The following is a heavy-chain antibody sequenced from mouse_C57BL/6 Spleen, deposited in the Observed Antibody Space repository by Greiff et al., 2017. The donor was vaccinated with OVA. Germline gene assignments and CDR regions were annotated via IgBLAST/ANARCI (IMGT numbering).Heavy chain of an antibody. CDR3: ARHEDYGISFAY. CDR2: FYPGSGSI. V-gene: IGHV1-62-2*01. J-gene: IGHJ3*01. D-gene: IGHD2-1*01. Sequence: QVHVKQSGAELVKPGASVKLSCKASGYTFTEYTIHWVKQRSGQGLEWIGWFYPGSGSIKYNEKFKDKATLTADKSSSTVYMELSRLTSEDSAVYFCARHEDYGISFAYWGQGTLVTVSA. CDR1: GYTFTEYT.